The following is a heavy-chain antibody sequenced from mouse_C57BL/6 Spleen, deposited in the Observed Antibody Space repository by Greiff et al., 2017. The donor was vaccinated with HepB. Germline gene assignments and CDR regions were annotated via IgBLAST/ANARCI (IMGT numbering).Heavy chain of an antibody. D-gene: IGHD2-5*01. V-gene: IGHV1-52*01. CDR2: IDPSDSET. CDR3: ARHSNYAMDY. J-gene: IGHJ4*01. CDR1: GYTFTSYW. Sequence: VQLQQSGAELVRPGSSVKLSCKASGYTFTSYWMHWVKQRPIQGLEWIGNIDPSDSETHYNQKFKDKATLTVDKSSSTAYMQLSSLTSEDSAVYYCARHSNYAMDYWGQGTSVTVSS.